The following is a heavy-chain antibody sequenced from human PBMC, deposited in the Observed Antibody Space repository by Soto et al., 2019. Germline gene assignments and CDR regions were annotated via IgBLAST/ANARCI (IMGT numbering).Heavy chain of an antibody. J-gene: IGHJ4*02. Sequence: GGSLRLSCAASGFTFSSYSMNWVRQAPGKGLEWVSSISSSSSYIYYADSVKGRFTISRDNAKNSLYLQMNSLRAEDTAVYYCARGAPAGYSSGWYRYWGQGTLVTVSS. CDR3: ARGAPAGYSSGWYRY. CDR2: ISSSSSYI. D-gene: IGHD6-19*01. CDR1: GFTFSSYS. V-gene: IGHV3-21*01.